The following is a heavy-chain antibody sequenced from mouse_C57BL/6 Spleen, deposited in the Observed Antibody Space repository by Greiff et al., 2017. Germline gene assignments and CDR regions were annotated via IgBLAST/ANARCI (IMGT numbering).Heavy chain of an antibody. CDR1: GYTFTSYW. D-gene: IGHD2-3*01. V-gene: IGHV1-69*01. J-gene: IGHJ4*01. CDR2: IDPSDSYT. CDR3: ARRDGYYEAMDY. Sequence: QVQLQQPGAELVMPGASVKLSCKASGYTFTSYWMHWVKQRPGQGLEWIGEIDPSDSYTNYNQKFKGKSTLTVDTSSSTAYMQLSSLTSEDSAVYYCARRDGYYEAMDYWGQGTSVTVSS.